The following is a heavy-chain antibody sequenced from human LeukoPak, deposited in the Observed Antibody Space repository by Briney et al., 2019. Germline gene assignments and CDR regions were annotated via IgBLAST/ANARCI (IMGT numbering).Heavy chain of an antibody. CDR3: AREGHHYYDSSGPIDY. CDR2: IYYSGST. V-gene: IGHV4-59*12. J-gene: IGHJ4*02. Sequence: SETLSLTCTVSGGSISSDYWSWIRQPPGKGLEWIGFIYYSGSTYYNPSLKSRVTISVDTSKNQFSLKLSSVTAADTAVYYCAREGHHYYDSSGPIDYWGQGTLVTVSS. CDR1: GGSISSDY. D-gene: IGHD3-22*01.